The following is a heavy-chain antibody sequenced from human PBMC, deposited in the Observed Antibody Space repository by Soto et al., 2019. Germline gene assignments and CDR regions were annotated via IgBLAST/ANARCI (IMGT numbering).Heavy chain of an antibody. J-gene: IGHJ6*02. CDR1: GGRFNTFA. CDR3: GLASKWELLGYFYGMDV. Sequence: QVQLVQSGAEVKKPGTSAKVSCKASGGRFNTFAFTWVRQAPGQGLEWMGGVIPLFNTPDYAQKFQGRVTITADESTSTVYLELSGPSSDDTAVYFCGLASKWELLGYFYGMDVWGQGTTVIV. CDR2: VIPLFNTP. D-gene: IGHD1-26*01. V-gene: IGHV1-69*01.